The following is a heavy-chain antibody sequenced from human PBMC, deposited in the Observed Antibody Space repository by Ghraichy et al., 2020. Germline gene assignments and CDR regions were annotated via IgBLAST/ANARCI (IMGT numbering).Heavy chain of an antibody. Sequence: GGSLRLSCAASGFTFSTYWMTWVRQTPGKGLEWVANIKEDGSGKYYVDSMKGRFTISRDNAKNSLYLQMSSLRAEDTAVYYCARVLAYGEVDRGHKNWYFDLWGRGTLVAVSS. CDR3: ARVLAYGEVDRGHKNWYFDL. CDR2: IKEDGSGK. J-gene: IGHJ2*01. V-gene: IGHV3-7*01. CDR1: GFTFSTYW. D-gene: IGHD4-17*01.